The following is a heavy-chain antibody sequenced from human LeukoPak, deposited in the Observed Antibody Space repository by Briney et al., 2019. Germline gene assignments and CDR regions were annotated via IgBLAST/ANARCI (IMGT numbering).Heavy chain of an antibody. Sequence: GASVKVSCKASGGTFSSYAISWVRQAPGQGLEWMGRIIPILGIANYAQKFQGRVTITADKSTSTAYMEPSSLTSEDTAVYSCARKYYDILTGYYGPADYWGQGTLVTVSS. V-gene: IGHV1-69*04. D-gene: IGHD3-9*01. CDR3: ARKYYDILTGYYGPADY. CDR1: GGTFSSYA. CDR2: IIPILGIA. J-gene: IGHJ4*02.